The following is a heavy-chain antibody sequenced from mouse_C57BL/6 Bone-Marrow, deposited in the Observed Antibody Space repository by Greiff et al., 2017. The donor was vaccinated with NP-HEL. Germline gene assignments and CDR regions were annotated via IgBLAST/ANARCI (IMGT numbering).Heavy chain of an antibody. Sequence: QVQLQQSGAELARPGASVKLSCKASGYTFTSYGISWVKQRPGQGLEWIGEIYPRSGNTYYNEKFKGKATLTADKSSSTAYMELRSLTSEDSAVYFCARSGDGFLYWYVDVWGTGTTVTVSS. D-gene: IGHD2-3*01. CDR3: ARSGDGFLYWYVDV. V-gene: IGHV1-81*01. CDR2: IYPRSGNT. CDR1: GYTFTSYG. J-gene: IGHJ1*03.